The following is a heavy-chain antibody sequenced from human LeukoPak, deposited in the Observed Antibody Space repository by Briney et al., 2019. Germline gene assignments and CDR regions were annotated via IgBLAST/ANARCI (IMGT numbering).Heavy chain of an antibody. CDR1: GFTFSSYT. D-gene: IGHD3-16*01. J-gene: IGHJ4*02. CDR3: ARDRVLHYFDY. CDR2: MSYDGNNE. Sequence: GGSLRLSCAASGFTFSSYTMHWVRQTPDRGLEWVALMSYDGNNEYYADSVKGRFTISRDNSKNTLFLQMNSLKAEDTAVYYCARDRVLHYFDYWGQGALVTVSS. V-gene: IGHV3-30-3*01.